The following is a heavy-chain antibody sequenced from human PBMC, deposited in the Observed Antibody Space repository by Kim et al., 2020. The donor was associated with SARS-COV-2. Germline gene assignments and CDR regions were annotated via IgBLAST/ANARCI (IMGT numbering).Heavy chain of an antibody. Sequence: GGSLRLSCAASGFTFSSYGMHWVRQAPGKGLEWVAVISYDGSNKYYADSVKGRFTISRDNSKNTLYLQMNSLRAEDTAVYYCAKDRTPVVVINTLDYWGQGTLVTVSS. CDR3: AKDRTPVVVINTLDY. J-gene: IGHJ4*02. CDR2: ISYDGSNK. V-gene: IGHV3-30*18. CDR1: GFTFSSYG. D-gene: IGHD3-22*01.